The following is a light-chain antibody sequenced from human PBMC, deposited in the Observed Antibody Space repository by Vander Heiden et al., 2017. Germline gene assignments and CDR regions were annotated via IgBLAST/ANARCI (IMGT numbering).Light chain of an antibody. CDR2: AAS. J-gene: IGKJ2*04. V-gene: IGKV1-39*01. Sequence: DIQMTQSPSSLSASVGDRVTITCRASQSISSYLNWYQQKPGKAPKLVIYAASSLQSGVPSRFSGSGSGTDFTLTISSLQPEDFATYYCQQSYNTPRSFGQGTKLEIK. CDR1: QSISSY. CDR3: QQSYNTPRS.